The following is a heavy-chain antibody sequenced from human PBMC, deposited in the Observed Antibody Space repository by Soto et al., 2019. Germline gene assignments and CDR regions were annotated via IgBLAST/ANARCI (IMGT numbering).Heavy chain of an antibody. Sequence: SETLSLTCTVSGGSISSYYWSWIRQPPGKGLEWIGYIYYSGSTNYNPSLKSRFTVSRDNAKNTLFLQMNSLRVDDTAIYYCARGSFVHAFDIWGQGTMVTVSS. CDR3: ARGSFVHAFDI. V-gene: IGHV4-59*12. J-gene: IGHJ3*02. CDR2: IYYSGST. CDR1: GGSISSYY.